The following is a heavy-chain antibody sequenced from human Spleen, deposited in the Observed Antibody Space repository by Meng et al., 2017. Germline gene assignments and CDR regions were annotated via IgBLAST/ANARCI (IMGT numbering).Heavy chain of an antibody. Sequence: QVQLQESGPALGKPSETLVLTCIVSGVSISSSSYYWGWIRQPPGKGLEWIGTMSYFGGTTNYNPSLKSRIITSGDTSKNQFSLELSSVTAADTAVYYCARRNYPYYFDYWGQGILVTVSS. CDR1: GVSISSSSYY. CDR3: ARRNYPYYFDY. D-gene: IGHD5-24*01. V-gene: IGHV4-39*01. J-gene: IGHJ4*02. CDR2: MSYFGGTT.